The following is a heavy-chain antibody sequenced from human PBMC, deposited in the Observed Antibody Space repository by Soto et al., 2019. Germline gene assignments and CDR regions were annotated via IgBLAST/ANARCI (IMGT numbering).Heavy chain of an antibody. J-gene: IGHJ4*02. CDR1: GDSISTDY. D-gene: IGHD3-3*01. CDR3: ARHPSGFYDS. CDR2: IYYSGTT. Sequence: PSETLSLTCTVSGDSISTDYWSWIRQSPGKGLEWIGSIYYSGTTYYNSSLQSRVTISSDMSKNQFFLRLTSVTAADTAVYSCARHPSGFYDSWGQGTLVTVSS. V-gene: IGHV4-59*05.